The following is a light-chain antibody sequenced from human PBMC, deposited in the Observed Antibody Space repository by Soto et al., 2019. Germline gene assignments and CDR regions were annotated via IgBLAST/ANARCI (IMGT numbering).Light chain of an antibody. J-gene: IGKJ1*01. CDR3: LGPWT. CDR1: QGIRRW. V-gene: IGKV1-5*01. Sequence: GDRVTITCRASQGIRRWLAWYQQKPGKAPKLLIYDASRLESGVPSRFSGSGSGTVFTLTITSLQPDDVATYYCLGPWTLGQGNKGEIK. CDR2: DAS.